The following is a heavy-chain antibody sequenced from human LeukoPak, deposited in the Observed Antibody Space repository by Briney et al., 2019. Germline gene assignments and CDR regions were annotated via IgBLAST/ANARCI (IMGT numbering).Heavy chain of an antibody. CDR1: GFTFSSYG. J-gene: IGHJ4*02. V-gene: IGHV3-30*18. D-gene: IGHD3-9*01. CDR3: AKDLMLRYFDWAFDY. CDR2: ISYDGSNK. Sequence: GGSLRPSCAASGFTFSSYGMHWVRQAPGKGLEWVAVISYDGSNKYYADSVKGRFTISRDNSKNTLYLQMNSLRAEDTAVYYCAKDLMLRYFDWAFDYWGQGTLVTVSS.